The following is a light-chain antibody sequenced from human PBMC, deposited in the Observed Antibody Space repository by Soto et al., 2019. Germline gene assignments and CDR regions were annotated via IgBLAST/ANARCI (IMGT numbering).Light chain of an antibody. CDR2: KAS. J-gene: IGKJ1*01. CDR1: HTIISW. CDR3: QHYNSYSEV. Sequence: IQMTPSPSTLSGSVGYRFTITFLAIHTIISWLACCQQKPGKAPKLLIYKASTLKSGVPSRFSGSGSGTEFTLTISSLQPDDFATYYCQHYNSYSEVFGQGNPGDIK. V-gene: IGKV1-5*03.